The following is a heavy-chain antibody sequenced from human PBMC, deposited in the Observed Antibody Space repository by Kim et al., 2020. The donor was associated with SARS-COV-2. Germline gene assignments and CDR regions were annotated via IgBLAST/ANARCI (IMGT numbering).Heavy chain of an antibody. CDR3: AARAAVAGTFFDY. Sequence: GGSLRLSCAASGFTFSSYGMHWVRQAPGKGLEWVAVISYDGSNKYYADSVKGRFTISRDNSKNTLYLQMNSLRAEDTAVYYCAARAAVAGTFFDYWGQGTLVTVSS. J-gene: IGHJ4*02. CDR1: GFTFSSYG. V-gene: IGHV3-30*03. CDR2: ISYDGSNK. D-gene: IGHD6-19*01.